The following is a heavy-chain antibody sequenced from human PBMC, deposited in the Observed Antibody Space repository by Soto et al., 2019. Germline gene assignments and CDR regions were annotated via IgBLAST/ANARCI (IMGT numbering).Heavy chain of an antibody. V-gene: IGHV3-74*01. CDR1: GFTFSSSW. CDR2: VNSDDSTT. D-gene: IGHD6-19*01. Sequence: EVPLVESGGGLVQPGGSLRLSCEASGFTFSSSWMHWVRQAPGKGLVWVSRVNSDDSTTTYADSVKGRFTVSRDNAKNTLYLQMTSLRVEDTAGYYCAMSSCAWSNFDCWGQGTLVTVSS. J-gene: IGHJ4*02. CDR3: AMSSCAWSNFDC.